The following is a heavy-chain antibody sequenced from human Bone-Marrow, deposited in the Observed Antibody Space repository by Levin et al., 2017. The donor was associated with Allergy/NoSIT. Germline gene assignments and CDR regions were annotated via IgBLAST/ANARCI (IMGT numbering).Heavy chain of an antibody. D-gene: IGHD4-11*01. CDR3: AGYSAKEH. Sequence: LSLPCAASGFTVGNNYMSWVRQAPGKGLEWVSVIYSAGSTFYADSVKGRFTISRDSSKNTLFLQMNSLRAEDTAVYYCAGYSAKEHWGRGTLVTVSS. CDR1: GFTVGNNY. V-gene: IGHV3-53*01. CDR2: IYSAGST. J-gene: IGHJ4*02.